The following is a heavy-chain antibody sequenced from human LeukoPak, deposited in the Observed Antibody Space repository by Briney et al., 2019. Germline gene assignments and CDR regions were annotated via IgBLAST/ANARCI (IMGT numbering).Heavy chain of an antibody. CDR2: IYYSGST. Sequence: SETLSLTCTVSGGSITPYYCGWVRQPPGGGLEWVGCIYYSGSTNYNPSLKSRVTISVDTSKNQFSLKLSSVTAADTAEYYCARGFRTTVTIRYYYMDVWGKGTTVTVSS. D-gene: IGHD4-17*01. V-gene: IGHV4-59*12. CDR3: ARGFRTTVTIRYYYMDV. J-gene: IGHJ6*03. CDR1: GGSITPYY.